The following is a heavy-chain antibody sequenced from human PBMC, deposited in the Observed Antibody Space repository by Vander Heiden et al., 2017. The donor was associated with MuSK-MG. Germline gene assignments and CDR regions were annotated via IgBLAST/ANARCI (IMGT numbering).Heavy chain of an antibody. V-gene: IGHV1-69*06. CDR1: GGTFSSYA. D-gene: IGHD3-9*01. CDR2: IIPIFGTA. CDR3: ASSTGYYNYYFDY. J-gene: IGHJ4*02. Sequence: QVQLVQSGAEVKKPGSSVKVSCKASGGTFSSYAISWVRQAPGQGLEWMGGIIPIFGTANYAQKVQGRVTITADKSTSTAYMELRRMRSEDTAVYYCASSTGYYNYYFDYWGQGTLVTVYS.